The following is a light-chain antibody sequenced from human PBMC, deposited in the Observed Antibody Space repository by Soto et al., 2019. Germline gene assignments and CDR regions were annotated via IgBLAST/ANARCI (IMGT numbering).Light chain of an antibody. CDR2: DVS. CDR1: SSDVGGSNY. J-gene: IGLJ1*01. Sequence: QSVLTQPASVSGSPGQSITISCTGTSSDVGGSNYVSWYQQHPGKAPKLMIYDVSNRPSGVSNRFSGSKSGNTASLTISGLQAEDEADYYCRSYSSSRTLYVFGTGTKLTVL. V-gene: IGLV2-14*03. CDR3: RSYSSSRTLYV.